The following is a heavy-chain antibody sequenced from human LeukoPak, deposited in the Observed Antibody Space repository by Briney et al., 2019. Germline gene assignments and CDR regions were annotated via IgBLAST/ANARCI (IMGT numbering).Heavy chain of an antibody. V-gene: IGHV3-7*01. D-gene: IGHD1-26*01. Sequence: GGSLRLSCVASVSSGLTRWMNWARQAPGKGLEWVAVIKEDGSDKYYVDSVKGRFTISRDNAKNSVYLQMNSLRVEDTAVYYCASAAGWEFGYWGQGTLVTVSS. CDR1: VSSGLTRW. CDR3: ASAAGWEFGY. CDR2: IKEDGSDK. J-gene: IGHJ4*02.